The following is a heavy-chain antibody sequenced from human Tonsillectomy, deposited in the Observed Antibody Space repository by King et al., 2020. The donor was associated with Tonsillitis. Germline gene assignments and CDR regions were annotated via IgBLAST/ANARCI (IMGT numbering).Heavy chain of an antibody. CDR3: ARVARNYDFWSASRGGFDL. CDR2: INQSGRT. V-gene: IGHV4-34*01. J-gene: IGHJ3*01. CDR1: GGTFSGYY. Sequence: VQLQQWGAGLLKPSETLSLRCSIYGGTFSGYYWSWIRQPPGKGLEWIGEINQSGRTNYNPSLKSRVTMSVDTSKTEFSLKLSSVTAADTAVYYCARVARNYDFWSASRGGFDLWAQGTLVTASS. D-gene: IGHD3-3*01.